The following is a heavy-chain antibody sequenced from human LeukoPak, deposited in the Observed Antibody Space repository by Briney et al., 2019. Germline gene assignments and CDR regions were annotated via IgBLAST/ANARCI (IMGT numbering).Heavy chain of an antibody. V-gene: IGHV1-69*10. J-gene: IGHJ4*02. Sequence: GASVKVSCKASGDTFSNYAISWVRLAPGQGLEWMGAITKFGLTNYAHNFVGRVTMTADKSTSTAYMELSSLKSDDTAVYYCARDRSGYGNYFDFWGQGTLVTVSS. CDR1: GDTFSNYA. D-gene: IGHD5-18*01. CDR2: ITKFGLT. CDR3: ARDRSGYGNYFDF.